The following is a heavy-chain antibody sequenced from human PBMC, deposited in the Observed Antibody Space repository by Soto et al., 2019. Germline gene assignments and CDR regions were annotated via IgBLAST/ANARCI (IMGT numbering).Heavy chain of an antibody. J-gene: IGHJ5*02. V-gene: IGHV3-9*01. CDR3: AKDMRLELRGPNWFDP. CDR2: ISWNSGSI. D-gene: IGHD1-7*01. CDR1: GFTFDDYA. Sequence: DVQLVESGGGLVQPGRSLRLSCAASGFTFDDYAMHWVRQAPGKGLEWVSGISWNSGSIGYADSVKGRFTISRDNAKNSLYLQMNSLRAEDTALYYCAKDMRLELRGPNWFDPWGQGTLVTVSS.